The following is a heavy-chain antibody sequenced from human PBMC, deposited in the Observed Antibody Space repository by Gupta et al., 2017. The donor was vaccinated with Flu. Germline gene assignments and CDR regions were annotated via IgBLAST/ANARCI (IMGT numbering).Heavy chain of an antibody. V-gene: IGHV3-23*01. Sequence: EVQLLESGGDLVQPGGSLRLSCAASGFTFSSSAMSWVRQAPGKGLEWVSAISGGGGKTYYGDSVKGRFTISRDNSKNKLYLQMDSLGAEDTAVYYCAKDMIGSFCDYFDSWGQGTLVTVSS. D-gene: IGHD1-26*01. CDR3: AKDMIGSFCDYFDS. CDR1: GFTFSSSA. J-gene: IGHJ4*02. CDR2: ISGGGGKT.